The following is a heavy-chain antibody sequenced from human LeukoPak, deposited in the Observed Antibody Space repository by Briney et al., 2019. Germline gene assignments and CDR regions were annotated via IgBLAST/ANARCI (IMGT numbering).Heavy chain of an antibody. CDR3: ARDAGYYDSSEGAFDI. D-gene: IGHD3-22*01. J-gene: IGHJ3*02. CDR2: ISYDGSNK. Sequence: GGSLRLSCAASGFTFSSYAMHWVRQAPGKGLEWEAVISYDGSNKYYADSVKGRFTISRDNSKNTLYLQMNSLRAEDTAVYYCARDAGYYDSSEGAFDIWGQGTMVTVSS. CDR1: GFTFSSYA. V-gene: IGHV3-30-3*01.